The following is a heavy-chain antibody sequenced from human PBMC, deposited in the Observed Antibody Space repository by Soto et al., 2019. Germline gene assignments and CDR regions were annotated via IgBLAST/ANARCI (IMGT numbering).Heavy chain of an antibody. CDR1: GFTFSSYW. Sequence: GGSLRLSCAASGFTFSSYWMSWVRQAPGKGLEWVANIKQDGSEKYYVDSVKGRFTISRDNAKNSLYLQMNSLRAEDTAVYYCARDIVLMVYAIPNPPHNWFDPWGQGTLVTVFS. CDR2: IKQDGSEK. D-gene: IGHD2-8*01. V-gene: IGHV3-7*01. CDR3: ARDIVLMVYAIPNPPHNWFDP. J-gene: IGHJ5*02.